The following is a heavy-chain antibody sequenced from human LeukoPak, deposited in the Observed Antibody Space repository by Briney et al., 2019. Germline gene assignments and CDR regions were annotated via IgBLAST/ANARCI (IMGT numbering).Heavy chain of an antibody. V-gene: IGHV1-24*01. CDR3: ATNFPFGGLRLGDLPRADYYYGMDV. D-gene: IGHD3-16*01. CDR1: GYTLTELS. J-gene: IGHJ6*02. Sequence: ASVKVSCKVSGYTLTELSMHWVRQAPGKGLEWMGGFDPEGGETIYAQKFQGRVTMTEDTSTDTAYMELSSLRSEDTAVYYCATNFPFGGLRLGDLPRADYYYGMDVWGQGTTVTVSS. CDR2: FDPEGGET.